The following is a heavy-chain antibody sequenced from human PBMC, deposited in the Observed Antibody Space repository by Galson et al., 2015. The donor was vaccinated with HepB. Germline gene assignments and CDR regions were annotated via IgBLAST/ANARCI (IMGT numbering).Heavy chain of an antibody. CDR2: ISSSSSYI. Sequence: SLRLSCAASGFTFSSYSMNWVRQAPGKGLEWVSSISSSSSYIYYADSVKGRFTTSRDNAKNSLYLQMNSLSAEDTAVYYCARDPASYDFWSVEPGNWYFDLWGRGTLVTVSS. CDR1: GFTFSSYS. D-gene: IGHD3-3*01. J-gene: IGHJ2*01. CDR3: ARDPASYDFWSVEPGNWYFDL. V-gene: IGHV3-21*01.